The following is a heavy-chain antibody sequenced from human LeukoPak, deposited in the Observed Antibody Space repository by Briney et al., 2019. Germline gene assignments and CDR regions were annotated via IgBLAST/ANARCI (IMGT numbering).Heavy chain of an antibody. Sequence: PGGSLRLSCEASGFTFSSYWMSWVRQAPGKGLEWVANIKRDGSEKYYVDSVKGRFTISRDNAKNSLYLQINSVRAEDTAVYSCARAGYSSGWSNYFYYMDAWGTGTTVTVSS. J-gene: IGHJ6*03. CDR2: IKRDGSEK. CDR3: ARAGYSSGWSNYFYYMDA. V-gene: IGHV3-7*01. D-gene: IGHD6-19*01. CDR1: GFTFSSYW.